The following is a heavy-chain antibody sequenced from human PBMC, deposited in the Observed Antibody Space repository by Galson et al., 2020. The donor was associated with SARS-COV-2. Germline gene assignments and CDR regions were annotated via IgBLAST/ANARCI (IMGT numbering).Heavy chain of an antibody. Sequence: GGSLRLSCAASGFSFDDYAMHWVRQVPGKGLEWVSGLSWNSGSMGYADSVKGRFTISRDNAKNSLSLQMNGLKTEDTALYYCVRGRDYYGSGNYYIPRLDYWGQGTLVTVSS. J-gene: IGHJ4*02. CDR2: LSWNSGSM. CDR3: VRGRDYYGSGNYYIPRLDY. D-gene: IGHD3-10*01. V-gene: IGHV3-9*01. CDR1: GFSFDDYA.